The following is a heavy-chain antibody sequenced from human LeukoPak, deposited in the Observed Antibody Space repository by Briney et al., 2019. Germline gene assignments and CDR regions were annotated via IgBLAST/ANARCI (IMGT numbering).Heavy chain of an antibody. Sequence: GGSLRLSCAASGFTFSSYSMNWVRQAPGKGLEWVSSISSSSSYIYYADSVKGRFTIPRDNAKNSLYLQMNSLRAEDTAVYYCAIMVRGVTLDYWGQGTLVTVSS. CDR1: GFTFSSYS. D-gene: IGHD3-10*01. CDR2: ISSSSSYI. V-gene: IGHV3-21*01. J-gene: IGHJ4*02. CDR3: AIMVRGVTLDY.